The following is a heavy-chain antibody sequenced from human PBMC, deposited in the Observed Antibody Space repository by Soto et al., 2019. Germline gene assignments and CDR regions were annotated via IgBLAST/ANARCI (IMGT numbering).Heavy chain of an antibody. J-gene: IGHJ4*02. Sequence: QVRLVQSGADVKTPGASVRVSCKTSGYTFRYNAIHWVRQAPGQRFELLGDINMDTDNTQYSQNFRDRVTITRDTSESTAYMELTSITAQDTAMYYCARSDGRGSWRFDFWGQGTQVTVSS. V-gene: IGHV1-3*04. CDR1: GYTFRYNA. CDR3: ARSDGRGSWRFDF. CDR2: INMDTDNT. D-gene: IGHD3-10*02.